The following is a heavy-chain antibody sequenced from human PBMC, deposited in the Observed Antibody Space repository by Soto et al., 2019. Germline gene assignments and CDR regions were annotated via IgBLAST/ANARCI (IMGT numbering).Heavy chain of an antibody. CDR1: GYTFTSYG. D-gene: IGHD3-10*01. V-gene: IGHV1-18*01. Sequence: ASVKVSCKASGYTFTSYGISWVRQAPGQGLEWMGWISAYNGNTNYAQKLQGRVTMTTDTSTSTAYMELRSLRSDDTAVYYCARESITMVRGVMGYWGQGTLVTVSS. CDR3: ARESITMVRGVMGY. J-gene: IGHJ4*02. CDR2: ISAYNGNT.